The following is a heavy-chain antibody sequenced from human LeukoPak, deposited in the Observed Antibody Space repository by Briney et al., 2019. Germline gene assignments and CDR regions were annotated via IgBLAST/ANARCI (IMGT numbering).Heavy chain of an antibody. D-gene: IGHD3-22*01. CDR1: GGSITSDSYY. J-gene: IGHJ4*02. CDR3: ARSENYYDSSGYSGDFDS. Sequence: PETLSLTCTVSGGSITSDSYYWGWIRQPPGKGLKWIGSIYYSGRTSYSPSLKSRVTISVDTSKNQFSLKLRSVTAADTAVYYCARSENYYDSSGYSGDFDSWGQGTLVTVSS. V-gene: IGHV4-39*01. CDR2: IYYSGRT.